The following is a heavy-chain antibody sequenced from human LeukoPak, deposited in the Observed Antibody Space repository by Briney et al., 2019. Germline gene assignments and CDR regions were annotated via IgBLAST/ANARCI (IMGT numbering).Heavy chain of an antibody. V-gene: IGHV3-23*03. CDR3: AKVRGYTYGDDY. J-gene: IGHJ4*02. CDR1: GFTFNTYA. D-gene: IGHD5-18*01. CDR2: IYNGGST. Sequence: PGGSLRLSCAASGFTFNTYAMTWVRQAPGKGLEWVSVIYNGGSTYYADSVKGRFTISRDNSKNTLYLQMNSLRAEDTAVYYCAKVRGYTYGDDYWGQGTLVTVSS.